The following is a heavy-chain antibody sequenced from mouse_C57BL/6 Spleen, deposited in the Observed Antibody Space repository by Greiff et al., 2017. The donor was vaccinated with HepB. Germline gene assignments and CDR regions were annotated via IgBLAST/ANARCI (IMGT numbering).Heavy chain of an antibody. J-gene: IGHJ1*03. CDR2: IWSGGST. CDR1: GFSLTSYG. Sequence: VMLVESGPGLVQPSQSLSITCTVSGFSLTSYGVHWVRQSPGKGLEWLGVIWSGGSTDYNAAFISRLSISKDNSKSQVFFKMNSLQADDTAIYYCARGELGNWYFDVWGTGTTVTVSS. V-gene: IGHV2-2*01. CDR3: ARGELGNWYFDV. D-gene: IGHD4-1*01.